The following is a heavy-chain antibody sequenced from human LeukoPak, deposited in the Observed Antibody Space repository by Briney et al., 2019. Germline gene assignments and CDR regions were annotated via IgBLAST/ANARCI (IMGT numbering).Heavy chain of an antibody. V-gene: IGHV3-7*05. D-gene: IGHD1-26*01. CDR3: ATWSNAWEFDY. Sequence: PGGSLRLFCAASGFTFSSSWMTWVRQAPGKGLEWVAHINEDGSDKYYVDSVTGRFSISRDNTKNSLYLQMSSLRAEDTAVYYCATWSNAWEFDYWGQGTLVSVSS. CDR1: GFTFSSSW. CDR2: INEDGSDK. J-gene: IGHJ4*02.